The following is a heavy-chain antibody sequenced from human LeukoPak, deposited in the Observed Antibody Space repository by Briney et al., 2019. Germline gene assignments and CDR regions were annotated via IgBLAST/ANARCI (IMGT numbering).Heavy chain of an antibody. CDR2: INSDGSTT. Sequence: GGSLRLSCAASGFTFSSFWMHWVRQVPGKGLVWVSGINSDGSTTSYADSVKGRFTISRDNAKNTLYLQMNSLRAEDTAVYYCARHYDSSGHYDYWGQGTLVTVSS. D-gene: IGHD3-22*01. J-gene: IGHJ4*02. CDR1: GFTFSSFW. V-gene: IGHV3-74*01. CDR3: ARHYDSSGHYDY.